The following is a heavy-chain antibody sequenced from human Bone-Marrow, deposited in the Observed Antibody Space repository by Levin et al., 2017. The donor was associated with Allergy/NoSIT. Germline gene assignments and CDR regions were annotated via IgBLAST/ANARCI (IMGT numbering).Heavy chain of an antibody. CDR1: GFSLTSSGVG. V-gene: IGHV2-5*02. Sequence: VSGPTLVKPTQTLTLTCTFSGFSLTSSGVGVGWIRQPPGKALEWLVLIYWDDDKRYSPSLRSRLIITKDTSKNQVVLTMTNMDPVDTATYYGAHRRGGPNWDAAVFDFWGQGTMVTVSS. D-gene: IGHD1-1*01. CDR2: IYWDDDK. J-gene: IGHJ3*01. CDR3: AHRRGGPNWDAAVFDF.